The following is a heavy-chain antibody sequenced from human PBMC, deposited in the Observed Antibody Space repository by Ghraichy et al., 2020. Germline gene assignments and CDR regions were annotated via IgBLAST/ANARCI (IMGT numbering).Heavy chain of an antibody. CDR3: ARGYYYGMDV. CDR2: INSDVSST. CDR1: GFTFSSYW. Sequence: GGSLRLSCAASGFTFSSYWMHWVRQAPGKGRVWVSRINSDVSSTSYADSVKGRFTISRDNAKNTLYLEMNSLRAEDTAVYYCARGYYYGMDVWGQGTTVTVFS. J-gene: IGHJ6*02. V-gene: IGHV3-74*01.